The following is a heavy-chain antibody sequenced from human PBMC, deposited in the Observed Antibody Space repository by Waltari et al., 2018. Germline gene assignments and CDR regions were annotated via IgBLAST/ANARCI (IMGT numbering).Heavy chain of an antibody. V-gene: IGHV1-69*04. J-gene: IGHJ4*02. CDR3: ARSSGYSGDFDS. Sequence: QVQLLQSGAEMKKPGSSVKVSCKASGGTFSNYAISWLRQAPGQGLEWMGRIIPIVDTTNHAQKFQGRVTITADKSTSTAYMELNSLKSEDTAVYYCARSSGYSGDFDSWGQGTLVIVSS. CDR1: GGTFSNYA. CDR2: IIPIVDTT. D-gene: IGHD3-3*01.